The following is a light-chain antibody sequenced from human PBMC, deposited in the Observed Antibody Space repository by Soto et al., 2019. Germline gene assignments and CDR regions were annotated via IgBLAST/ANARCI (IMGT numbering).Light chain of an antibody. J-gene: IGKJ4*01. CDR2: AAS. Sequence: DIQMTQSPSSLSASVGDRVTITCRASQGISNYLAWYQQKPGKDPKLLIYAASTLQSGVPSRFSGSGSGTDFTLTIINLQPEDAATYYCQKYNSAPPLTFGGGTKVEIK. CDR1: QGISNY. V-gene: IGKV1-27*01. CDR3: QKYNSAPPLT.